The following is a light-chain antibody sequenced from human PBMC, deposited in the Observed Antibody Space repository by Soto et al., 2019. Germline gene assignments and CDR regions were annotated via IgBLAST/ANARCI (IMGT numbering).Light chain of an antibody. J-gene: IGKJ2*01. Sequence: DIQMTQSPSSLSASVGDRVTITCRASQSIRNDLYWYQQKPGKAPKLLIYAASRLQGGVPSRFSGSGSGTEFTLTISSLQPEDFATYYCQQSYSTPPYTFDQGTRLEIK. V-gene: IGKV1-39*01. CDR2: AAS. CDR1: QSIRND. CDR3: QQSYSTPPYT.